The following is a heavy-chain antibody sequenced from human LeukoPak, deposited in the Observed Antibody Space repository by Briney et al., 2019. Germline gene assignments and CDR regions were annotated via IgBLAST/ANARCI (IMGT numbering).Heavy chain of an antibody. CDR2: IYSGGST. V-gene: IGHV3-66*01. CDR1: GFTVSSNY. D-gene: IGHD3-22*01. Sequence: PGGSLRLSCAASGFTVSSNYMSWVRQAPGKGLEWVSVIYSGGSTYYADSVKGRFTISRDNSKNTLYLQMNSLRAEDTAVYYCAKGIYYDSSGYYPESYFDYWGQGTLVTVSS. CDR3: AKGIYYDSSGYYPESYFDY. J-gene: IGHJ4*02.